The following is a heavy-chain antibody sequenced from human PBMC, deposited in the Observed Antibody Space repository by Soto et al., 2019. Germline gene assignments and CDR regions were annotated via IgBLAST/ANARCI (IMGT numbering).Heavy chain of an antibody. J-gene: IGHJ4*02. Sequence: QVQLVQSGAEVKKPGASVKVSCKASGYTFTSYGISWVREAPGQGLEWMGGISAHNGNTNHAQKLQGRVTMTTDTSTSTASTELRSLRSDDTAVYYCARDAAVGLFDYWGQGTLVTVSS. V-gene: IGHV1-18*01. CDR2: ISAHNGNT. CDR1: GYTFTSYG. D-gene: IGHD1-26*01. CDR3: ARDAAVGLFDY.